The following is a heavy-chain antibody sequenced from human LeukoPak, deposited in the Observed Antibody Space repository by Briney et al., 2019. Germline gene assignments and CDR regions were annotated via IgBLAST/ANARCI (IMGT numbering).Heavy chain of an antibody. CDR2: IIPSGHTT. J-gene: IGHJ4*02. CDR1: GFTFDSHG. CDR3: AKDDRWLQFCC. V-gene: IGHV3-23*01. D-gene: IGHD5-24*01. Sequence: GGSLRLSCAASGFTFDSHGMNWVRQAPGKGLEWVSGIIPSGHTTYYADSVRGRFTISRDNSRNTVYLQMNSLRAEDTAVYYCAKDDRWLQFCCWGQGTLVTVSA.